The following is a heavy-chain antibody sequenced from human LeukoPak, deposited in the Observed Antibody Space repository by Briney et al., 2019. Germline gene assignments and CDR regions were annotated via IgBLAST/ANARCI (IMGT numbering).Heavy chain of an antibody. J-gene: IGHJ6*02. CDR2: VYYSGST. V-gene: IGHV4-59*01. CDR3: ARADAYYYGMDV. Sequence: SETLSLTCTVSGDSISSYYWSWIRQPPGKGLEWIGYVYYSGSTDYNPSLKGRVTISVDTSKNQFSLELNSVTAADTAVYYCARADAYYYGMDVWGQGTTVTVSS. CDR1: GDSISSYY.